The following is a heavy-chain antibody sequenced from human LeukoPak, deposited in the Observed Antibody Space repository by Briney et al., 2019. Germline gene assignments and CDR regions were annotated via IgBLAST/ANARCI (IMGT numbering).Heavy chain of an antibody. CDR1: GFTFSNYA. J-gene: IGHJ5*02. V-gene: IGHV3-23*01. D-gene: IGHD6-19*01. Sequence: GGSLRLSCAASGFTFSNYAMSWVRQAPGKGLEWVSAISGSGGSTYYADSVKGRFTISRDNSKNTLYLQMNSLRAEDTAVYYCAKVTGYSSGWYWFDPWGQGTLVTVSS. CDR2: ISGSGGST. CDR3: AKVTGYSSGWYWFDP.